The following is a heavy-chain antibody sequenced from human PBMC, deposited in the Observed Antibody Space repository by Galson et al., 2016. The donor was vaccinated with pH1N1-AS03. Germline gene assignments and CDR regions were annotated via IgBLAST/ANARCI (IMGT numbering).Heavy chain of an antibody. J-gene: IGHJ4*02. CDR3: ARGPVLYSNYWFPPPDY. D-gene: IGHD6-13*01. V-gene: IGHV3-64*01. CDR2: ISGNGVST. Sequence: SLRLSCAASGFTFSSYAMYWVRQAPGKGLEYVSAISGNGVSTYYANSVKGRFTISRDNSKNTLYLQMGSLRAEDMAVYYCARGPVLYSNYWFPPPDYWGQGTLVTVSS. CDR1: GFTFSSYA.